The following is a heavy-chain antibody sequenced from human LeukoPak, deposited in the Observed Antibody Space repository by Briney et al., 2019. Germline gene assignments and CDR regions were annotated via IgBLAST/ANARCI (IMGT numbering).Heavy chain of an antibody. V-gene: IGHV3-74*01. Sequence: GGSLRLSCAASGFTFSNYWMHWVRQAPGKGLVWVSRINTDGSSTNYADSVKGRFTISRDNARNTLYLQMNSLRAEDTAVYYCARPGIAVPGSYDIWGQGTMVTVSS. CDR3: ARPGIAVPGSYDI. J-gene: IGHJ3*02. D-gene: IGHD6-19*01. CDR1: GFTFSNYW. CDR2: INTDGSST.